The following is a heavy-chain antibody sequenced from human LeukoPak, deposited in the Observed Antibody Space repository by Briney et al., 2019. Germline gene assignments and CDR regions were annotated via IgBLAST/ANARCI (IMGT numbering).Heavy chain of an antibody. J-gene: IGHJ6*02. CDR3: ARDRGDGYNSYYYYYYGMDV. V-gene: IGHV4-59*01. CDR2: IYYSGST. D-gene: IGHD5-24*01. CDR1: GGSISSYY. Sequence: SETLSLTCTVSGGSISSYYWSWIRQPPGKGLEWIGYIYYSGSTNYNPSLKSRVTISVDTSKNQFSLKLSSVTAADTAVYYCARDRGDGYNSYYYYYYGMDVWSQGTTVTVSS.